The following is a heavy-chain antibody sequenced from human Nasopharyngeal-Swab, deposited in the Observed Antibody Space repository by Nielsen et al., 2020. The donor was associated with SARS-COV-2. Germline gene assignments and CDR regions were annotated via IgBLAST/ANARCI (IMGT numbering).Heavy chain of an antibody. V-gene: IGHV5-51*01. J-gene: IGHJ6*02. CDR3: ARQWGYYGSGSHVYYGMDV. Sequence: GESLKISCKGSGYSFTSYWIGWVRQMPGKGLEWMGIIYPGDSDTRYSPSLQGQVTISADKSISTAYLQWSSLKASDTAMYYCARQWGYYGSGSHVYYGMDVWGQGTTVTVSS. D-gene: IGHD3-10*01. CDR1: GYSFTSYW. CDR2: IYPGDSDT.